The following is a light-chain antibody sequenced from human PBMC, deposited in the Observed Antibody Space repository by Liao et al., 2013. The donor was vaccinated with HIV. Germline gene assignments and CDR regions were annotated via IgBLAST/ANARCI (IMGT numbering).Light chain of an antibody. J-gene: IGLJ2*01. CDR3: QVWDTGSAHRVV. CDR1: NIGSKS. CDR2: YDS. Sequence: SHELTQPPSVSVAPGKTARITCGGYNIGSKSVHWYQQKPGQAPVLVIYYDSDRPSGIPERFSGSTSGNTATLTISRVEAGDEADYYCQVWDTGSAHRVVFGGGTKLTVL. V-gene: IGLV3-21*01.